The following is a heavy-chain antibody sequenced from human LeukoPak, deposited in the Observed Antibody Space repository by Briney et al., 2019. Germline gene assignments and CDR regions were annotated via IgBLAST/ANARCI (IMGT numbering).Heavy chain of an antibody. J-gene: IGHJ5*02. CDR2: ISTSGNT. CDR1: GGSISTYH. CDR3: ARDPGRGANWFDP. V-gene: IGHV4-4*07. Sequence: PSETLSLTCTVSGGSISTYHWSWIRQPAGKGLEWIGRISTSGNTNYNPFLNSRVIMSVDTSKNQFSLRLSSVTAADTAVYYCARDPGRGANWFDPWGQGTLVTVSS.